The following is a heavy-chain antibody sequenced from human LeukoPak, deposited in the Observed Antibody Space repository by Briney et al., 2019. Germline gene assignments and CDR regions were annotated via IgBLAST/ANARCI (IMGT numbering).Heavy chain of an antibody. J-gene: IGHJ6*03. Sequence: KPSETLSLTCTVSGYSISSSYYWGWIRQPPGKGLEWIGSVFYSGNTYYNPSLKSRVTISVDTSTNQFSLKLSSVTAADTAVYYCARAPVIAFNYMDVWGKGTTVTVSS. CDR3: ARAPVIAFNYMDV. D-gene: IGHD3-10*01. CDR1: GYSISSSYY. CDR2: VFYSGNT. V-gene: IGHV4-38-2*02.